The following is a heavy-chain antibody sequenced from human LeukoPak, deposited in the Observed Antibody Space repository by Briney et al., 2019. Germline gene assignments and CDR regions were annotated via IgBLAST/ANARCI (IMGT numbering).Heavy chain of an antibody. J-gene: IGHJ4*02. D-gene: IGHD4-17*01. CDR1: GFTFSDYY. Sequence: GRSLRLSCAASGFTFSDYYMSWIRQAPGKGLEWVSYISSSGSTIYYADSVKGRFTISRDNAKNSLYLQMNSLRAEDTAVYYCARDPPYDYGDYSPDYWGQGTLVTVSS. V-gene: IGHV3-11*01. CDR3: ARDPPYDYGDYSPDY. CDR2: ISSSGSTI.